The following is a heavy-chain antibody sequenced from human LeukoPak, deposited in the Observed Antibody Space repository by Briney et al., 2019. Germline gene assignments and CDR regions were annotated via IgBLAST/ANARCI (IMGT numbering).Heavy chain of an antibody. J-gene: IGHJ6*02. Sequence: SETLSLTCTVSGGSISSYYWSWIRQPPGKGPEWIGYIYYSGSTNYNPSLKSRVTISVDTSKNQFSLKLSSVTAADTAVYYCARLSAATPDYYYGMDVWGQGTTVTVSS. CDR3: ARLSAATPDYYYGMDV. D-gene: IGHD2-15*01. CDR1: GGSISSYY. V-gene: IGHV4-59*01. CDR2: IYYSGST.